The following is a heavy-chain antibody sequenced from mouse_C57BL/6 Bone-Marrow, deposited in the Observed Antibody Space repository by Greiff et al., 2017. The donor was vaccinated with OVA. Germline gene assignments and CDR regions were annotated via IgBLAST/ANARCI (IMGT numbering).Heavy chain of an antibody. V-gene: IGHV1-69*01. CDR3: ARFSYYYGSSLYYFDY. Sequence: VQLQQPGAELVMPGASVKLSCKASGYTFTSYWMHWVQQRPGQGLEWIGEIDPSDSYTNYNQKFKGKSTLTVDKSSSTAYMQLSSLTSEDSAVYYCARFSYYYGSSLYYFDYWGQGTTLTVSS. J-gene: IGHJ2*01. CDR2: IDPSDSYT. CDR1: GYTFTSYW. D-gene: IGHD1-1*01.